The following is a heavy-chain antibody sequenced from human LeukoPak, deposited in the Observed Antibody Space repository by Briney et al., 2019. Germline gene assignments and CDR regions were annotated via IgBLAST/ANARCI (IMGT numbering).Heavy chain of an antibody. V-gene: IGHV1-46*01. CDR2: IKLSGGST. CDR3: ARDLDYGEKSEDY. Sequence: GASVKVSCKASGFTFINYYMHWVRQAPGQGLEWLGIIKLSGGSTHYPQKFQDRATMTRDTSTSTVYMELSSLRSEDTAVYYCARDLDYGEKSEDYWGQGTLVTVSS. CDR1: GFTFINYY. J-gene: IGHJ4*02. D-gene: IGHD4/OR15-4a*01.